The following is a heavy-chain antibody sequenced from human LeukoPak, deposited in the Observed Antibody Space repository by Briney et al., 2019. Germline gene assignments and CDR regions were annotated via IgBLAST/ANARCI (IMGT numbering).Heavy chain of an antibody. D-gene: IGHD5-18*01. CDR2: IWFDGSDK. V-gene: IGHV3-33*01. CDR3: ARGRYSYGQTFCDY. CDR1: GFTFSSYG. J-gene: IGHJ4*02. Sequence: PGGSLRLSCAASGFTFSSYGMHWVRQAPGKGLEWLAVIWFDGSDKYYADSVEGRFTISRDNSKNTLYLQMNGLRAEDTALYYCARGRYSYGQTFCDYWGQGTLVTVSS.